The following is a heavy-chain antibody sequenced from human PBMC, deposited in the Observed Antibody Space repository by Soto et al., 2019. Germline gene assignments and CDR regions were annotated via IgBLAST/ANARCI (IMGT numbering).Heavy chain of an antibody. CDR3: AREQCSPLDRYCADGGVDWVDP. J-gene: IGHJ5*02. D-gene: IGHD2-8*01. Sequence: EVHLLQSGGGLVQPGGSLRLSCEASGFSFTFYAMSWVRQAPGKGLEWVSAISGNGAITFYADSMKGRFTISRDNSRDTLYLQMNRLRAEDTAVYFCAREQCSPLDRYCADGGVDWVDPWGRGTLVTVSS. CDR1: GFSFTFYA. CDR2: ISGNGAIT. V-gene: IGHV3-23*01.